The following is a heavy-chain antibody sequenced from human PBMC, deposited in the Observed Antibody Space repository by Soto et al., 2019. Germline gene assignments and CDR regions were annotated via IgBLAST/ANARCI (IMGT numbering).Heavy chain of an antibody. V-gene: IGHV4-39*01. Sequence: SETLPITCTVSGGCRSRSSYYWGGICQPPGKGLEWIGSIYYSGYTYYNPSLKSRVTISVDTSKNQFSLKLSSVTAADTAVYYCARHNGPLYVGYYYDMDVWGQGTTVT. D-gene: IGHD3-16*01. CDR3: ARHNGPLYVGYYYDMDV. CDR2: IYYSGYT. J-gene: IGHJ6*02. CDR1: GGCRSRSSYY.